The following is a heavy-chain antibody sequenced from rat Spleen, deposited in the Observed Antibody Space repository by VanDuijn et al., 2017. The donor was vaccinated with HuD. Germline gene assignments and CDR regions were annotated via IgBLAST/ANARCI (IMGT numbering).Heavy chain of an antibody. J-gene: IGHJ3*01. CDR2: INSAGST. V-gene: IGHV3-3*01. D-gene: IGHD1-1*01. CDR3: AGADGVYYYLPFAD. CDR1: GYSITNSYR. Sequence: EVQLQESGPGLVKPSQSLSLTCSVTGYSITNSYRWNWIRKLPGNKLDWMGYINSAGSTVYNPSLKSRIPITRDTSKNQFFLQVNSVSSEDTATYACAGADGVYYYLPFADGGQGTLVTVSS.